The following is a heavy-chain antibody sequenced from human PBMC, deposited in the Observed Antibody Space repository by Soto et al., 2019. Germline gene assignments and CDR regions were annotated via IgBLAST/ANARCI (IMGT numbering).Heavy chain of an antibody. CDR2: MNEDGGTT. CDR3: ASDLSGRADV. V-gene: IGHV3-74*01. D-gene: IGHD3-10*01. CDR1: GFTFSSYW. Sequence: PGGSLRLSCAASGFTFSSYWMHWVRQAPGKGLVWVSRMNEDGGTTDYADSVKGRSTISRDNAKNTLYLQMNSLRVEDTAVYYCASDLSGRADVWGQGTTVTVYS. J-gene: IGHJ6*02.